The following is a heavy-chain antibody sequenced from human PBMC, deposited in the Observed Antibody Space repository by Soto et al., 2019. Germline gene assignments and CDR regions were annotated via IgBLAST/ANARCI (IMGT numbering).Heavy chain of an antibody. V-gene: IGHV3-9*01. J-gene: IGHJ6*02. CDR2: ISWNSGSI. D-gene: IGHD3-22*01. CDR1: GFTFDDYA. CDR3: AKAFSSGYYYYGMDV. Sequence: EVQLVESGGGLVQPGRSLRLSCAASGFTFDDYAMHWVRQAPGKGLEWVSGISWNSGSIGYADSVKGRFTISRDNAKNYLYLQMNRLRAEDTALYYCAKAFSSGYYYYGMDVWGQGTTVTVSS.